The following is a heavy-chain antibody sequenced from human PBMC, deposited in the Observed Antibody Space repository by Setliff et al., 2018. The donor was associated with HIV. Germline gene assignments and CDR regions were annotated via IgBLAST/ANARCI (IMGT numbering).Heavy chain of an antibody. J-gene: IGHJ4*02. CDR1: GFTFISYA. Sequence: PGGSLRLSCAASGFTFISYAMSWVRQAPGKGLERVSTISASGNSPYYVDSVKGRFTISRDNSKNMLYLQMNSLRVEDTAIYYCATLSSNWHLDYWGQGTLVTVSS. D-gene: IGHD6-13*01. V-gene: IGHV3-23*01. CDR2: ISASGNSP. CDR3: ATLSSNWHLDY.